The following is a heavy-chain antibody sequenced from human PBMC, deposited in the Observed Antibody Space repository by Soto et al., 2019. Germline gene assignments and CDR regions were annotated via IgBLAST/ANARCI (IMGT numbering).Heavy chain of an antibody. CDR2: ISAYNGNT. CDR3: ARDTVFWSGYYTTPFDY. Sequence: ASVKVSCKASGYTCTSYGISWVRQAPGQGLEWMGWISAYNGNTNYAQKLQGRVTMTTDTSTSTAYMELRSLRSDDTAVYYCARDTVFWSGYYTTPFDYWGQGTLVTVSA. V-gene: IGHV1-18*04. D-gene: IGHD3-3*01. CDR1: GYTCTSYG. J-gene: IGHJ4*02.